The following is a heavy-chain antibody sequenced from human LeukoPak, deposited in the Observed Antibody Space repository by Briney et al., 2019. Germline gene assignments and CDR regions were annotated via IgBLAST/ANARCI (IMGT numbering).Heavy chain of an antibody. J-gene: IGHJ4*02. V-gene: IGHV1-18*01. CDR2: ISTYNDNT. D-gene: IGHD3-22*01. CDR3: ARDVKTYYYDSSGYYFDY. CDR1: GYTFTSHG. Sequence: GSVKDSCKASGYTFTSHGISWVRQAPGQGLDWVGWISTYNDNTHYAPKIQGRVTMTTDTSTRTAYMELRSLRSDDTAVYYCARDVKTYYYDSSGYYFDYWGQGTLVTVAS.